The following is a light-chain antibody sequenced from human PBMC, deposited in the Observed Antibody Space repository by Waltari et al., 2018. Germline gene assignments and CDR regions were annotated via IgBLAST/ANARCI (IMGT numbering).Light chain of an antibody. CDR3: QQTYSTFYT. J-gene: IGKJ2*01. Sequence: DIQMPQSPSSLSASVADRVSITCRASQSISSHLNWYQQKPGKVPKLLIYAVSNVQSGVPSRFSGSGSGTDFTLTISSLQPEDFATYYCQQTYSTFYTFGQGTKLEI. CDR1: QSISSH. V-gene: IGKV1-39*01. CDR2: AVS.